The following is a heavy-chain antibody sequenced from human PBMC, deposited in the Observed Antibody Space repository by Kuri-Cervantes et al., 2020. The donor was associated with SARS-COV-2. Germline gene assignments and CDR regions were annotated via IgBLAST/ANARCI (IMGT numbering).Heavy chain of an antibody. CDR1: GFTFDDYA. Sequence: SLKISCAASGFTFDDYAMHWVRQAPGKGLEWVSGISWNSGSKGYADSVKGRFTISRDNAKNSLYLQMNSLRAEDTAVYYCARDTAARYFDYWGQGTLVTVSS. CDR2: ISWNSGSK. D-gene: IGHD6-6*01. V-gene: IGHV3-9*01. J-gene: IGHJ4*02. CDR3: ARDTAARYFDY.